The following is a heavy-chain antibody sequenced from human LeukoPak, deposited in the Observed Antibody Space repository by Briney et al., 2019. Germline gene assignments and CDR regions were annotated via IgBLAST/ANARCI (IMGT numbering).Heavy chain of an antibody. D-gene: IGHD5-24*01. CDR3: AREGMATITVDY. J-gene: IGHJ4*02. CDR1: GFTFSGFS. CDR2: ISSSSSYI. Sequence: GGSLRLSCAASGFTFSGFSLNWVRQAPGKGLEWVSSISSSSSYIYYADSVKGRFTISRDNAKNSLYLQMNSLRAEDTAVYYCAREGMATITVDYWGQGTLVTVSS. V-gene: IGHV3-21*01.